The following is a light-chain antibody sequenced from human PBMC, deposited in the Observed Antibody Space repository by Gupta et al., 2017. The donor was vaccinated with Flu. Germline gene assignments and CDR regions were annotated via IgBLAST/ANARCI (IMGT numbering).Light chain of an antibody. Sequence: TLTCGASTVAVISGNYPYWCQQKPGQAPRLLIYDKSNKHSGTPARFSGSSLGGTAAMTLAGALPEDEAEYYCLLTERGPRPGVFGGGTKLTVL. CDR1: TVAVISGNY. CDR2: DKS. V-gene: IGLV7-46*01. CDR3: LLTERGPRPGV. J-gene: IGLJ3*02.